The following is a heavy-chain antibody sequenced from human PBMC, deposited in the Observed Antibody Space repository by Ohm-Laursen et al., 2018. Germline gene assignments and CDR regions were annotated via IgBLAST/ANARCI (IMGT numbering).Heavy chain of an antibody. CDR2: IYYSGST. Sequence: SDTLSLTCTVSGGSISSYYWSWIRQPPGKGLEWIGYIYYSGSTNYNPSLKSRVTISVDTSKNQFSLKLSSVTAADTAVYYCARVGGYYYRYYFDYWGQGTLVTVSS. CDR3: ARVGGYYYRYYFDY. D-gene: IGHD3-22*01. V-gene: IGHV4-59*08. CDR1: GGSISSYY. J-gene: IGHJ4*02.